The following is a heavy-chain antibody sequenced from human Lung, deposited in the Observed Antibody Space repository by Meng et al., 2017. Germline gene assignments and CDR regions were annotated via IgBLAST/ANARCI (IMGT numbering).Heavy chain of an antibody. D-gene: IGHD6-6*01. Sequence: EVQLLESGGDLVQQGGSLRRSCAGSGFRFSNYAMSWVRQAPGKGPEWVSAISDNGGSTYYRDSVKGRFTMSRDNSKNTLYLQMNSLRAEDTAVYYCAIDRGYSSSTFVDHWGQGTLVTVSS. CDR2: ISDNGGST. CDR3: AIDRGYSSSTFVDH. CDR1: GFRFSNYA. V-gene: IGHV3-23*01. J-gene: IGHJ4*02.